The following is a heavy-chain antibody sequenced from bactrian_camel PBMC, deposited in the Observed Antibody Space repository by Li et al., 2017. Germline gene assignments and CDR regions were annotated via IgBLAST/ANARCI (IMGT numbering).Heavy chain of an antibody. V-gene: IGHV3S6*01. J-gene: IGHJ6*01. Sequence: HVQLVESGGGSVQAGGSLRLSCAASGYTYSSHCMAWFRQAPGKHREVVASMDGDGTATVATSVKGRFAISKDSAKEILYLEMNSLKPEDTGMYYCAADRWPRGSWPRCDFAHWGQRTQVTVS. CDR3: AADRWPRGSWPRCDFAH. CDR1: GYTYSSHC. CDR2: MDGDGTAT. D-gene: IGHD6*01.